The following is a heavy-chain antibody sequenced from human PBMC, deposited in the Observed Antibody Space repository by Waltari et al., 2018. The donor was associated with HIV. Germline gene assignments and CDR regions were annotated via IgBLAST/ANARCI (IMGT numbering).Heavy chain of an antibody. Sequence: QVQLQESGPGLVKPSETLSLTCSVSGYSISSGYYWGWLRQPPGKGLEWIGNIYHSGSSSYHPSLESRVTISVETSKSQCSLKVSSMTAADTALYYCATIRAVAGSYYFDSWGQGILVTVSS. J-gene: IGHJ4*02. D-gene: IGHD6-19*01. CDR3: ATIRAVAGSYYFDS. CDR1: GYSISSGYY. CDR2: IYHSGSS. V-gene: IGHV4-38-2*02.